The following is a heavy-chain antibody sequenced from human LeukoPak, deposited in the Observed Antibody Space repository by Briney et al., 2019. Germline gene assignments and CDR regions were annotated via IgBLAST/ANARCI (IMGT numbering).Heavy chain of an antibody. CDR2: INHSGST. CDR1: RGSLSGYY. J-gene: IGHJ4*02. CDR3: ARGGYGSSWYVPDDY. D-gene: IGHD6-13*01. V-gene: IGHV4-34*01. Sequence: SETLSITCAVYRGSLSGYYWCSIRKPPGKRLEWSWAINHSGSTNGNPSLKSRVTISVDTSKNQFSPKLSSVTAADTAVYYCARGGYGSSWYVPDDYWGQGTLVTVSS.